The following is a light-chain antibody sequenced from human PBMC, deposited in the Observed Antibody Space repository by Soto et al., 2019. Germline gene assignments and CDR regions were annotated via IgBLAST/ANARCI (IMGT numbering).Light chain of an antibody. CDR2: DAS. CDR1: QGIRND. CDR3: LQHGSYPRT. Sequence: DIQMTQSPSSLSASVGDRVIITCRASQGIRNDLGWYQQKPGKAPRRLIYDASKLQDGVPSRFSGSGSGTEFPLTSSRLQPEDIATYYCLQHGSYPRTFGQGTKVEIK. J-gene: IGKJ1*01. V-gene: IGKV1-17*01.